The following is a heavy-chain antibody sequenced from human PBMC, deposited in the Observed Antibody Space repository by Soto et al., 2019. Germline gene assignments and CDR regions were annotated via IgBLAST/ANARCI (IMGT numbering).Heavy chain of an antibody. J-gene: IGHJ4*02. Sequence: SKTLYLSFTGSGCGMGRLCWSWFRQPPGKGLEWIGYISYSGSTNHNPSLKSRVTISVNTSKNQFSLKLSSVAAADTAVYYCARENGGNSAVDYWGQGTLVTVS. D-gene: IGHD2-21*02. CDR1: GCGMGRLC. CDR3: ARENGGNSAVDY. CDR2: ISYSGST. V-gene: IGHV4-59*11.